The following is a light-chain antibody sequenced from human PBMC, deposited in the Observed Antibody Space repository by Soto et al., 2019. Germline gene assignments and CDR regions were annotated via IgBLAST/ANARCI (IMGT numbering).Light chain of an antibody. Sequence: ESVLTQSPGTLSLSPGERATLSCRASQYITIYLAWYQQKPGQAPRLLIYDASNRATGIPARFSGSGSGTDFTLTISSLEPDDFAVYYCQQCADWPITFGQGTRLEIK. CDR1: QYITIY. J-gene: IGKJ5*01. CDR3: QQCADWPIT. CDR2: DAS. V-gene: IGKV3-11*01.